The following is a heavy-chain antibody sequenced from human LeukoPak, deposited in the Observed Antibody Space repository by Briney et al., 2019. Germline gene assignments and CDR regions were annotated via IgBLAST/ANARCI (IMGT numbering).Heavy chain of an antibody. CDR2: IKQDGSDK. D-gene: IGHD5-18*01. CDR1: GFTFTKYW. J-gene: IGHJ6*03. V-gene: IGHV3-7*03. CDR3: AKGGYSYGLYYYYYYMDV. Sequence: GGSLRLSCAAPGFTFTKYWMTWVRQAPGKGLEWVGNIKQDGSDKNYMDSVKGRFTISRDNTKNSVYLQMSSLRAEDTAVYYCAKGGYSYGLYYYYYYMDVWGKGTTVTVSS.